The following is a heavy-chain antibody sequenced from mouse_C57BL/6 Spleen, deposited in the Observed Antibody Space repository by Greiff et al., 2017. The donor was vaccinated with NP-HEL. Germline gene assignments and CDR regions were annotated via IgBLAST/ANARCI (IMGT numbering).Heavy chain of an antibody. V-gene: IGHV7-3*01. CDR1: GFTFTDYY. J-gene: IGHJ2*01. Sequence: EVMLVESGGGLVQPGGSLSLSCAASGFTFTDYYMSWVRQPPGKALEWLGFIRNKANGYTTESSASVKGRFTISRDNYQSIHYLQMNALRAEDSATYYCARSKGGSKDYWGQGTTRTVSS. D-gene: IGHD1-1*01. CDR2: IRNKANGYTT. CDR3: ARSKGGSKDY.